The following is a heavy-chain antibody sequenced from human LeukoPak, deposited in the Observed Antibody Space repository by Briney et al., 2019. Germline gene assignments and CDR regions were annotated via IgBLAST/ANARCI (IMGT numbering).Heavy chain of an antibody. CDR1: GYTFTSYG. D-gene: IGHD5-24*01. CDR3: ARGLQENLAWLTAFSAFDV. V-gene: IGHV1-18*01. Sequence: ASVKVSCKASGYTFTSYGISWVRQAPGQGLEWMGWISAYNGNTNYAQKLQGRVTMTTDTSTSTAYMELRSLRSDDTAVYYCARGLQENLAWLTAFSAFDVWGPGAMVTVSS. J-gene: IGHJ3*01. CDR2: ISAYNGNT.